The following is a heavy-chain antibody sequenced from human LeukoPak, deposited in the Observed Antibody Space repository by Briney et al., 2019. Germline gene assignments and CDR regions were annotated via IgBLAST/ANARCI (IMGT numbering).Heavy chain of an antibody. D-gene: IGHD3-22*01. CDR2: TNTAGNTI. CDR1: GFTFRDYF. J-gene: IGHJ3*02. Sequence: PGGSLRLSCAASGFTFRDYFMSWIRQAPGKGLEWVAYTNTAGNTIYYADYMKGRFTISRDNAKNSLYLQMNTLRAEDTAVYYCARATYDSSAVDAFDIWGQGTMVTVSP. V-gene: IGHV3-11*01. CDR3: ARATYDSSAVDAFDI.